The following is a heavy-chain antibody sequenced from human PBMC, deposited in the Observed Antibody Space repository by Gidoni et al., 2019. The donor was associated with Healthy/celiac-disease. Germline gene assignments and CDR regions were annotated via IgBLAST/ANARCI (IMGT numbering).Heavy chain of an antibody. D-gene: IGHD5-12*01. J-gene: IGHJ5*02. Sequence: EVQLVESGGGLIKPGGSLRLSCAASGFTFSKDWMSWVRQAPGKGLEWVGRIKSKTDGGTTDYAAPVKGRFTISRDDSKNTLYLQMTSLKTEDTAVYYCTTDELDIVATIYDWFDPWGQGTLVTVSS. V-gene: IGHV3-15*01. CDR1: GFTFSKDW. CDR2: IKSKTDGGTT. CDR3: TTDELDIVATIYDWFDP.